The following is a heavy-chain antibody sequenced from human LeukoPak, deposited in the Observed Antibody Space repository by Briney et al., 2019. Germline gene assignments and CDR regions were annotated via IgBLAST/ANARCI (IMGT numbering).Heavy chain of an antibody. J-gene: IGHJ5*02. CDR3: ARDHTTLTGHIQYFDP. CDR2: IYHSGGST. V-gene: IGHV4-38-2*02. D-gene: IGHD1-20*01. CDR1: NYPITFSYY. Sequence: SETLSFTCTVSNYPITFSYYWGWIRQSPGKGLEWIGSIYHSGGSTFYNPSLESRLTMSVDTSKNQISLQMRSVTAEDTAVYYCARDHTTLTGHIQYFDPWGRGTLVTVSS.